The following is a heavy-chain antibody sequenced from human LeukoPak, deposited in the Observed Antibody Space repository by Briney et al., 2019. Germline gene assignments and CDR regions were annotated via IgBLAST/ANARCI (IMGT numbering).Heavy chain of an antibody. V-gene: IGHV3-66*01. D-gene: IGHD2-15*01. CDR3: ARDGVVAATKSDY. J-gene: IGHJ4*02. CDR1: GFTVSSNY. CDR2: IYSGGST. Sequence: GGSLRLSCAASGFTVSSNYMSWVRQAPGKGLEWVSVIYSGGSTYYADSVKGRFTISRDNSKNTLYLQMNSLRAEDTAVYYCARDGVVAATKSDYWGQGTLATVSS.